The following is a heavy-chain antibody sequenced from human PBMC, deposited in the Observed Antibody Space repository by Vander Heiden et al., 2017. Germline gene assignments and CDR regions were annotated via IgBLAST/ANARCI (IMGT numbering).Heavy chain of an antibody. CDR1: GFTFSAYN. Sequence: EVQLVESGGGLVKPGGSLRLSCAASGFTFSAYNLNWVRQAPGKGLEWVSVVSTTSSYIYYADSVKGRFTISRDNARTSLYLQMNSLRAEDTAVYFCARDLTPNYSTGWYHYGMDVWGQGTTVTVSS. J-gene: IGHJ6*02. D-gene: IGHD6-19*01. V-gene: IGHV3-21*01. CDR2: VSTTSSYI. CDR3: ARDLTPNYSTGWYHYGMDV.